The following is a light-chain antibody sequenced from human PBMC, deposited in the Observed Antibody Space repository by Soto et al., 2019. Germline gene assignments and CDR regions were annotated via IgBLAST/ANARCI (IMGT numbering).Light chain of an antibody. CDR2: EVT. CDR3: NSYTRFSTYV. J-gene: IGLJ1*01. V-gene: IGLV2-14*01. Sequence: QSALTQPASVSGSPGQSITISCTGASSEVGLYDFVSWYQQHPGKAPKLLIYEVTYRPSGVSSRFSGSKSGNTASLTISGLQAEDETDYYCNSYTRFSTYVFGTGTKLTVL. CDR1: SSEVGLYDF.